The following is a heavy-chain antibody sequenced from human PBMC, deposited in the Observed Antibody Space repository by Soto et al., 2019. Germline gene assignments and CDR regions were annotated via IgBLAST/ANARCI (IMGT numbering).Heavy chain of an antibody. CDR1: EFSFSRYA. V-gene: IGHV3-23*01. D-gene: IGHD4-17*01. Sequence: GGSLRLSCVASEFSFSRYAMTWVRQAAGKGLQWVAGLGPDGRNTFYGESVRGRFTISRDNSRNTLYLQMSSLRAEDTAVYFCVKQMTKWTDSFFDFWGQGIQVTVSS. J-gene: IGHJ4*02. CDR2: LGPDGRNT. CDR3: VKQMTKWTDSFFDF.